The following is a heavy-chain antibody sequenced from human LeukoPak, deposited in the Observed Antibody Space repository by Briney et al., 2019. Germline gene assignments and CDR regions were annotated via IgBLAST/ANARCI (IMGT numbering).Heavy chain of an antibody. J-gene: IGHJ4*02. V-gene: IGHV3-33*01. CDR3: ARSAGIAATIVLGY. Sequence: GGSLRLSCAASGFTFSNYGMHWVRQAPGKGLEWVAVIWYDGSNKYYADSVKGRFTISRDNSKNTLYLQMNSLRAEDTAVYYCARSAGIAATIVLGYWGQGTLVTVSS. CDR1: GFTFSNYG. D-gene: IGHD5-12*01. CDR2: IWYDGSNK.